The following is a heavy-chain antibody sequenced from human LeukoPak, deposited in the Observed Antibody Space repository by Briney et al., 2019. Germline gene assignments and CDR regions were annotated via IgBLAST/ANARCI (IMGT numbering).Heavy chain of an antibody. J-gene: IGHJ4*02. CDR3: ARALVMATIIGYFDY. CDR1: GGTFSSYA. V-gene: IGHV1-69*13. Sequence: ASVKVSCKASGGTFSSYAISWVRQAPGQGLEWMGGTIPIFGTANYAQKFQGRVTITADESTSTAYMELSSLRSEDTAVYYCARALVMATIIGYFDYWGQGTLVTVSS. D-gene: IGHD5-24*01. CDR2: TIPIFGTA.